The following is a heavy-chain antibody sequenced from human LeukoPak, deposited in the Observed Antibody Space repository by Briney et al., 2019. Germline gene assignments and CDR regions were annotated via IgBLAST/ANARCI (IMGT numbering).Heavy chain of an antibody. CDR2: ITSSSGTM. CDR3: AREPQTSSSSGLDY. Sequence: PGGSLRLSCAASGFTFSDYSMNWVRQAPGKGLEWVSYITSSSGTMYYADSVQGRFTISRDNAQNSLSLQMNSLRVEDTAVYYCAREPQTSSSSGLDYWGQGTLVTVSS. D-gene: IGHD6-6*01. CDR1: GFTFSDYS. V-gene: IGHV3-48*04. J-gene: IGHJ4*02.